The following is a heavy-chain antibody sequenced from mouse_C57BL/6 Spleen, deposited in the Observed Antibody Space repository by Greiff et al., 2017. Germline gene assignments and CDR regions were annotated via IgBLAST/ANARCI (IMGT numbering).Heavy chain of an antibody. Sequence: QVQLQQPGAELVKPGASVKISCKASGYAFSSSWMNWVKQRPGKGLEWIGRIYPGDGDTNYNGKFKGKATLTADKSSSTAYMQLSSLTSEDSAVYFCARGYYGNYIAYWGQGTLVTVSA. CDR1: GYAFSSSW. J-gene: IGHJ3*01. CDR2: IYPGDGDT. V-gene: IGHV1-82*01. CDR3: ARGYYGNYIAY. D-gene: IGHD2-1*01.